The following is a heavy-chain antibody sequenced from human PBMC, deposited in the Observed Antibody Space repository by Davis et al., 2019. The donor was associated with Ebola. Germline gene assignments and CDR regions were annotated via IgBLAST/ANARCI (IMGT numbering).Heavy chain of an antibody. CDR3: ARGVLRFLEYGMDV. J-gene: IGHJ6*02. D-gene: IGHD3-3*01. CDR1: GGSFSSYY. V-gene: IGHV4-59*01. Sequence: MPSETLSLTCAVYGGSFSSYYWSWIRQPPGKGLEWIGYIYYSGSTNYNPSLKSRVTISVDTSKNQFSLKLSSVTAADTAVYYCARGVLRFLEYGMDVWGQGTTVTVSS. CDR2: IYYSGST.